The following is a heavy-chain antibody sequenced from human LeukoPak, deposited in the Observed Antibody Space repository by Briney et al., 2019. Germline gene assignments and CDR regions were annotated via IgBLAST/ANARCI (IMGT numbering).Heavy chain of an antibody. CDR1: GFTFSSYW. CDR3: AKLFLVGATDYY. CDR2: IKQDGSEK. Sequence: GGSLRLSCAASGFTFSSYWMSWVRQAPGKGLERVANIKQDGSEKYYVDSVKGRFTISRDNAKNSLYLQMNSLRADDTAVYYCAKLFLVGATDYYWGQGTLVTVSS. D-gene: IGHD1-26*01. J-gene: IGHJ4*02. V-gene: IGHV3-7*03.